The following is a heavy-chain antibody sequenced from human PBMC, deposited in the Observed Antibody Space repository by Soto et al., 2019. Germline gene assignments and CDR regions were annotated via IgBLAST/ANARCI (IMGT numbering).Heavy chain of an antibody. CDR3: ARDPSSTSYYYYYGMDV. V-gene: IGHV3-30-3*01. J-gene: IGHJ6*02. D-gene: IGHD2-2*01. CDR1: GFTFSSYA. Sequence: QVQLVESGGGVVQPGRSLRLSCAASGFTFSSYAMHWVRQAPGKGLEWVAVISYDGSNTYYADSVKGRFTISRDNSKNTLYLQMNSLRAEDTAVYYCARDPSSTSYYYYYGMDVWGQGTTVTVSS. CDR2: ISYDGSNT.